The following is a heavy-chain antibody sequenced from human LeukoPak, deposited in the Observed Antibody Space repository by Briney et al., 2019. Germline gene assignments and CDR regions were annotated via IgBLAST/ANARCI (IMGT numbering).Heavy chain of an antibody. J-gene: IGHJ3*02. CDR3: AKDPNGDYVGAFDS. V-gene: IGHV3-23*01. CDR2: IHGSGVTT. CDR1: GFTFSSYS. Sequence: GGSLRLSCAASGFTFSSYSMNWVRQAPGKGLEWVSGIHGSGVTTYYADSVKGRFTISRDNSRKMLYLQMNSLRVEDTAVYYCAKDPNGDYVGAFDSWGQGTMVTVSS. D-gene: IGHD4-17*01.